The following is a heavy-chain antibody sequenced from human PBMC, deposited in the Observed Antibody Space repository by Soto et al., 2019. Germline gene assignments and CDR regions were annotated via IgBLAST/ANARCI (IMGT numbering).Heavy chain of an antibody. J-gene: IGHJ4*02. V-gene: IGHV3-53*01. D-gene: IGHD3-16*01. CDR1: GFTVSSNY. CDR3: ASLRLRAGYFDY. CDR2: IYSGGST. Sequence: EVQLVESGGGLIQPGGSLRLSCAASGFTVSSNYMTWVRQAPGKGLEWVSVIYSGGSTYYADSVKGRFTISRDNSKNTLYLQINSLRADDTAVYYCASLRLRAGYFDYWGQGTLVTVSS.